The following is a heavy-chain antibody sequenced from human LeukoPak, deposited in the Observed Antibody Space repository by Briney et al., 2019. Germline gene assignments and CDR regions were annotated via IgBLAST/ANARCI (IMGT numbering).Heavy chain of an antibody. CDR3: ARYTHSSGFDY. V-gene: IGHV3-53*01. J-gene: IGHJ4*02. Sequence: GGSLRLSCEASGLIFSSNYMSWVRQAPGKGLEWVSVIYSGGSTYYADSVTGRFTISRDNSKITRYLQMNSLRAEDTAVYYCARYTHSSGFDYWGQGTLVTVSS. CDR1: GLIFSSNY. D-gene: IGHD6-19*01. CDR2: IYSGGST.